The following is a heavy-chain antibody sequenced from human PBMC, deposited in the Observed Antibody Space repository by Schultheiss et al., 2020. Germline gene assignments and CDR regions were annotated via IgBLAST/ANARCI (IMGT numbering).Heavy chain of an antibody. V-gene: IGHV4-4*02. D-gene: IGHD1-26*01. CDR2: IYHSGST. CDR3: ARVREATHYYYGMDV. J-gene: IGHJ6*02. CDR1: GGSISSSNW. Sequence: SETLSLTCAVSGGSISSSNWWSWVCQPPGKGLEWIGEIYHSGSTNYNPSLKSRVTISVDTSKNQFSLKLSSVTAADTAVYYCARVREATHYYYGMDVWGQGTTVTVSS.